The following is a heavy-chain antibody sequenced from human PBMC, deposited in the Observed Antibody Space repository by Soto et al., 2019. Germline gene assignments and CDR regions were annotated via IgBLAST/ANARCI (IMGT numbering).Heavy chain of an antibody. D-gene: IGHD6-19*01. Sequence: EVQLLESGGGLVQPGGSLRLSCAASGFTFSSYAMNWVRQAPGKGLEWLSFISSSGAYYADSVKGRFAVSRDTSKNTVYLQMNSVRAEDTAVYYCAKDIALAGSYYYYGLDVWGQGTTVIVSS. V-gene: IGHV3-23*01. CDR1: GFTFSSYA. CDR2: ISSSGA. J-gene: IGHJ6*02. CDR3: AKDIALAGSYYYYGLDV.